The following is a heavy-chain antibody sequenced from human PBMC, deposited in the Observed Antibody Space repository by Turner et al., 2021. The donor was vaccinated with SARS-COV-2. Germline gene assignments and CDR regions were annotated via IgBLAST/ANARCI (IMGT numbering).Heavy chain of an antibody. Sequence: QVQLVQSGAEVKKPGASVKVSCKASGYTFAGYYIHWVRQAPGQGLKWMGWINPNSGGTNYAQRFQGRVTMTGDTSISTAYMELSTLRSDDTAVYYCARDWAGGYYFDFWGQGTLVTVSS. CDR1: GYTFAGYY. V-gene: IGHV1-2*02. J-gene: IGHJ4*02. CDR2: INPNSGGT. CDR3: ARDWAGGYYFDF. D-gene: IGHD6-19*01.